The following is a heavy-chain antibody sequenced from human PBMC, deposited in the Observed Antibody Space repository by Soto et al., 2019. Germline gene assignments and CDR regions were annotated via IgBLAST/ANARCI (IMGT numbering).Heavy chain of an antibody. D-gene: IGHD2-2*01. Sequence: ASVKVSCKASGYTFTSYDINWVRQATGQGLEWMGWMNPNSGNTGYAQKFQGRVTMTRNTSISTAYMELSSLRSEDTAVYYCARGFCPPRGGSGSTSCYVGDYYYYYYMDVWGKGTTVTVSS. CDR1: GYTFTSYD. CDR3: ARGFCPPRGGSGSTSCYVGDYYYYYYMDV. CDR2: MNPNSGNT. J-gene: IGHJ6*03. V-gene: IGHV1-8*01.